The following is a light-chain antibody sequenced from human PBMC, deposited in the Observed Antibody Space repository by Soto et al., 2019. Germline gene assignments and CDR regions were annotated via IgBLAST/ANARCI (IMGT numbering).Light chain of an antibody. CDR1: QGISSW. Sequence: DIQMTPSPSSVSASVGDRVTITCRASQGISSWLAWYQHKPGKAPKLLIYVESSLQSGVPSRFSGSGSGTDFTLTISSLQPEDFATYYCHQANSFPWTFGQGTKVEIK. CDR3: HQANSFPWT. CDR2: VES. V-gene: IGKV1-12*01. J-gene: IGKJ1*01.